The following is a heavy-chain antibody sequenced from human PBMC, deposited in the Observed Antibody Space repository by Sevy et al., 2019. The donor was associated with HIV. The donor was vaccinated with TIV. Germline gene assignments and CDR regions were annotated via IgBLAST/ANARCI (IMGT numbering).Heavy chain of an antibody. CDR3: ARVTTRVVVVVSAIVPDAFDI. Sequence: SETLSLTCAVSGYSISSGYFWGWIRQPPGKGLEWIGNIYHSGSTYYNPSLNSRVTMSVDTSKNQFSLRLSSVTAADTAVYYCARVTTRVVVVVSAIVPDAFDIWGQGTMVTVSS. J-gene: IGHJ3*02. D-gene: IGHD2-8*01. V-gene: IGHV4-38-2*01. CDR1: GYSISSGYF. CDR2: IYHSGST.